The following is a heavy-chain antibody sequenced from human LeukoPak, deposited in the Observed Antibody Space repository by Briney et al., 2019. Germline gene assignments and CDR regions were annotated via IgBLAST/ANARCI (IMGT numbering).Heavy chain of an antibody. CDR1: GGSISSGGYY. J-gene: IGHJ5*02. V-gene: IGHV4-31*03. Sequence: PSETLSFTCTFSGGSISSGGYYWSWIRQHPGKGLEWIGYIYYSGSTYYNPSLKSRFTKSVDTSKNQFSLKLSSVTAADTAVYYCARDADYDILTGPGFGSVGFDPWGQGTLVTVSS. CDR3: ARDADYDILTGPGFGSVGFDP. CDR2: IYYSGST. D-gene: IGHD3-9*01.